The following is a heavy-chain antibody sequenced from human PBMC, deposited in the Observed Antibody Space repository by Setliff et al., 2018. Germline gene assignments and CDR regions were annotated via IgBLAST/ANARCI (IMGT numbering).Heavy chain of an antibody. CDR2: IKQDGSEK. CDR3: SSYLVS. V-gene: IGHV3-7*01. D-gene: IGHD2-21*01. J-gene: IGHJ4*02. CDR1: GFTFSYYW. Sequence: GGSLRLSCVASGFTFSYYWMSWVRQAPGKGLEWVANIKQDGSEKNYVDSVKGRFTISRDNAKNSLYLRMNSLRAEDTAVYYCSSYLVSWGQGALVTVSS.